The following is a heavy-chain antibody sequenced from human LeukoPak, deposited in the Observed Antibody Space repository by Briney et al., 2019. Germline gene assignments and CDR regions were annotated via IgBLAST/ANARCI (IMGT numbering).Heavy chain of an antibody. J-gene: IGHJ4*02. CDR1: GYTFTSYD. CDR2: MNPNSGNT. D-gene: IGHD3-16*01. V-gene: IGHV1-8*01. Sequence: ASVKVSCKASGYTFTSYDINWVRQATGQGLEWMGWMNPNSGNTGYAQKFQGRVTMTGNTSISTAYMELSSLRSEDTAVYYCARGTVAYDYVWGSYKLFDYWGQGTLVTVSS. CDR3: ARGTVAYDYVWGSYKLFDY.